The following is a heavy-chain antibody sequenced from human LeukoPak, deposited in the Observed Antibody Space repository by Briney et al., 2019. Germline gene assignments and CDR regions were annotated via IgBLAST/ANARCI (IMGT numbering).Heavy chain of an antibody. Sequence: GGSLRLSCEASRFTFSSYAMSWVRQAPGKGLDWDAAISGSGGSTYYADSVKGRFTISRDNSKNTLYLQMNSLRAENTAVYYCAKDFAAGYSRGWYVYWGQGTLVTVSS. CDR3: AKDFAAGYSRGWYVY. D-gene: IGHD6-19*01. CDR2: ISGSGGST. V-gene: IGHV3-23*01. J-gene: IGHJ4*02. CDR1: RFTFSSYA.